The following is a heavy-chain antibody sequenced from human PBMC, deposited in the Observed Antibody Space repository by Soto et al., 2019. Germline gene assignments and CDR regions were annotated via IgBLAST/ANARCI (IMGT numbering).Heavy chain of an antibody. CDR1: GFTFSSYW. CDR3: AKDLSWCQCDY. D-gene: IGHD2-15*01. J-gene: IGHJ4*02. CDR2: IRSDGTAT. V-gene: IGHV3-74*03. Sequence: EVQLVESGGGLVQPGGSLRLSCAASGFTFSSYWMHWVRQDPLKGLVWVSSIRSDGTATQYADSVKGRFTVSRDNAKNTVYLQMNSLRAEDTAVYYCAKDLSWCQCDYWGQGNLVTVSS.